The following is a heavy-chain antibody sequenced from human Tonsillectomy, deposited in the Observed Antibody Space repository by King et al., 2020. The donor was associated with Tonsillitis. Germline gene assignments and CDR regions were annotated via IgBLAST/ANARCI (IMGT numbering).Heavy chain of an antibody. D-gene: IGHD2/OR15-2a*01. CDR3: ARPRDLFRAFDI. CDR2: IYYSGST. Sequence: QLQESGPGLVKPSETLSLTCTVSGGSISSSSYYWGWIRQPPGEGLEGIGSIYYSGSTYYNPSLKSRVTISVDTSKNQFSLKRSSVTAADTAVYYCARPRDLFRAFDIWGQGTMVTVSS. V-gene: IGHV4-39*07. CDR1: GGSISSSSYY. J-gene: IGHJ3*02.